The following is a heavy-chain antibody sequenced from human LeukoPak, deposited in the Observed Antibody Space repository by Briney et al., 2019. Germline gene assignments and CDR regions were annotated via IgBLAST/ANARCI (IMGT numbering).Heavy chain of an antibody. CDR2: IYYSGST. Sequence: SETLSLTCTVSGGSISSSSYYWGWIRQPPGKGLEWIGSIYYSGSTYYNPSLKSRVTISVDTSKNQFSLKLSSVTAADTAVYYCARVYGSGSYSNDYWGQGTLVTASS. V-gene: IGHV4-39*01. D-gene: IGHD3-10*01. J-gene: IGHJ4*02. CDR3: ARVYGSGSYSNDY. CDR1: GGSISSSSYY.